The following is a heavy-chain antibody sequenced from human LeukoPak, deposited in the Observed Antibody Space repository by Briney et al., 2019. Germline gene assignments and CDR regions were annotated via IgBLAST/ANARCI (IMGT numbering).Heavy chain of an antibody. V-gene: IGHV3-11*05. CDR1: GFTFCSYA. CDR3: VRDHSGIYFDY. D-gene: IGHD1-26*01. CDR2: ISGSSIYT. Sequence: PGGSLRLSCADSGFTFCSYALSCVRQAPGKGLEWVSYISGSSIYTRYADSVKGRFTISRDNAKNSLYLQMNSLRAEDTALYYCVRDHSGIYFDYLGQGSMVTVSS. J-gene: IGHJ4*02.